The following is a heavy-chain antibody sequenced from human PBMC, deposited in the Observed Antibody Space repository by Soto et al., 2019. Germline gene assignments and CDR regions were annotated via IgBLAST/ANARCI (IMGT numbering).Heavy chain of an antibody. D-gene: IGHD1-7*01. CDR2: ISSSSRYI. CDR1: GFTFSSYS. V-gene: IGHV3-21*01. Sequence: WGSLRLSCAASGFTFSSYSMNWVRQAPGKGLEWVSSISSSSRYIYYADSVKGRFPISRDNAKNSLYLQMNSLRAEDTAVYYCARVSPYSRNYWAGVNYGMDVWGQGTTVTVSS. CDR3: ARVSPYSRNYWAGVNYGMDV. J-gene: IGHJ6*01.